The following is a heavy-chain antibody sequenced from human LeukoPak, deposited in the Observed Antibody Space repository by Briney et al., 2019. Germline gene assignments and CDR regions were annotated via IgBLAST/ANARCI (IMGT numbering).Heavy chain of an antibody. J-gene: IGHJ3*02. V-gene: IGHV4-59*01. CDR2: IYYSGST. Sequence: PSETLSLTCTVSGGSISSYYWSWIRQPPGKGLEWFGYIYYSGSTNYNPSLKSRVTISVDTSKNQFSLRLSSVTAADTAVYYCARWPVLRYFDWLSTDAFDIWGQGTMVTVSS. CDR3: ARWPVLRYFDWLSTDAFDI. D-gene: IGHD3-9*01. CDR1: GGSISSYY.